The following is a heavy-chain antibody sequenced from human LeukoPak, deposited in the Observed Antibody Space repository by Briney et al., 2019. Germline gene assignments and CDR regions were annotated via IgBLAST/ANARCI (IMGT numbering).Heavy chain of an antibody. V-gene: IGHV3-23*01. Sequence: PGGSLRLSCAASGFTFSSYAMSWVRQAPGKGLEWVSAISGSGGSTYYADSVKGRFTISRDNSKNTLYLQMNSLRAGDTAVYYCAKTSGATPYYYYMDVWGKGDTVTVSS. D-gene: IGHD3-10*01. CDR2: ISGSGGST. CDR3: AKTSGATPYYYYMDV. J-gene: IGHJ6*03. CDR1: GFTFSSYA.